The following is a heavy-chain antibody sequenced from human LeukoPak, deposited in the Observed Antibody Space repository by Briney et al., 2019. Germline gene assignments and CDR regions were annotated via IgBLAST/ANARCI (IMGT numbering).Heavy chain of an antibody. Sequence: PSETLSLTCSVSGGSISSYYWSWIRQPPGKGLEWVGYIYYSGSTNYNPSLKSRVTISVDTSKNQFSLRLSSVTAADTAVYYCARVTGYIVEDYFDYWGQGTLVTVSS. CDR3: ARVTGYIVEDYFDY. J-gene: IGHJ4*02. D-gene: IGHD3-22*01. CDR1: GGSISSYY. V-gene: IGHV4-59*01. CDR2: IYYSGST.